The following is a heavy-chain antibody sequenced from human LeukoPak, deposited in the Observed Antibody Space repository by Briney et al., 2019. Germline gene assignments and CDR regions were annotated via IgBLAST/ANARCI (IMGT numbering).Heavy chain of an antibody. CDR2: INPSGGST. J-gene: IGHJ4*02. D-gene: IGHD2-15*01. Sequence: ASVKVSCKASGYTFTSYYMHWVRQASGQGLEWMGIINPSGGSTSYAQKFQGRVTMTRDTSTSTVYMELSSLRSEDTAVYYCARDSLQLLLFDYWGQGTLVTVSS. CDR3: ARDSLQLLLFDY. CDR1: GYTFTSYY. V-gene: IGHV1-46*03.